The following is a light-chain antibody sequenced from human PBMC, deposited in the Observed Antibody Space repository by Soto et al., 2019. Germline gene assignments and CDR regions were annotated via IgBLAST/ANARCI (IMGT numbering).Light chain of an antibody. CDR2: DAS. CDR1: QSVRSY. J-gene: IGKJ4*01. Sequence: EMVLTQSPATLSLSPGERATLSCRASQSVRSYLAWYQQKPGQAPRLLIYDASNRATGIPARFSGSGSGTDFTLTISSLEPEDFAVYYCQQRSNWPLTFGGGTKVEIK. V-gene: IGKV3-11*01. CDR3: QQRSNWPLT.